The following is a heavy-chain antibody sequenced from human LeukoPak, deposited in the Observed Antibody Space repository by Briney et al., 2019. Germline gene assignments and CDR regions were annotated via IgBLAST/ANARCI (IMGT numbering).Heavy chain of an antibody. Sequence: PPGGSLRLSCAASGFGFSSYAMNWARQAPGKGLEWVSCISGGGGTTYDADSVKGRFTVSRDNSKNMLYLQMHSLRAEDTAVYYCAKAEGSGNQPFDYWGQGTLVTVSS. CDR2: ISGGGGTT. D-gene: IGHD3-10*01. V-gene: IGHV3-23*01. J-gene: IGHJ4*02. CDR1: GFGFSSYA. CDR3: AKAEGSGNQPFDY.